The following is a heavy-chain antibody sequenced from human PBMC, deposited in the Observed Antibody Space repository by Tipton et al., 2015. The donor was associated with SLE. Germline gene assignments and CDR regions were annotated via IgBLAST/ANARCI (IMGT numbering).Heavy chain of an antibody. J-gene: IGHJ4*02. D-gene: IGHD5-12*01. CDR3: ARGGIGGYDSFDY. Sequence: TLSLTCAVYGGSFSGYYWSWIRQPPGKGLEWIGEINHSGSTNYNPSLKSRVTISVDTSKNQFSLRLNSVTAADTAKYYCARGGIGGYDSFDYWGQGTLVTVSS. V-gene: IGHV4-34*01. CDR1: GGSFSGYY. CDR2: INHSGST.